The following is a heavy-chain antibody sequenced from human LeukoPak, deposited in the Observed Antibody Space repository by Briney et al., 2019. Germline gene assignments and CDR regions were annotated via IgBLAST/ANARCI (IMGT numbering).Heavy chain of an antibody. CDR2: IKQDGSEK. CDR1: GFTFSSYW. Sequence: GGSLRLSCAASGFTFSSYWMSWVRQAPGKGLEWVANIKQDGSEKYYVDSVKGRFTISRDNAKNSLYLQMNSLRAEDAAVYYCARDDCSSISCYHNWFDPWGQGTLVTVSS. D-gene: IGHD2-2*01. V-gene: IGHV3-7*01. J-gene: IGHJ5*02. CDR3: ARDDCSSISCYHNWFDP.